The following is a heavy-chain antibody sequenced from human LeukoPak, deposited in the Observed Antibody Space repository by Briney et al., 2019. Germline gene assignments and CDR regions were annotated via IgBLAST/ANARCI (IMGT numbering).Heavy chain of an antibody. CDR1: GGSISSYY. CDR3: ARDAGYYFDY. V-gene: IGHV4-59*08. Sequence: SETLSLTCTVSGGSISSYYWTWIRQTPGKGLEWIGYIYNSGNTSYNPSLKSRVTISVDTSRNQFSLKLSSVTAADTAVYYCARDAGYYFDYWGQGTLVTVSS. CDR2: IYNSGNT. D-gene: IGHD3-10*01. J-gene: IGHJ4*02.